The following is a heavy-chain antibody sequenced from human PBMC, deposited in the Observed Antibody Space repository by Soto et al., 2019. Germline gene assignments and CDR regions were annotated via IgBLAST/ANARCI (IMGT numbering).Heavy chain of an antibody. J-gene: IGHJ4*02. CDR2: IYYSGAT. CDR3: VRGEYRDQFDS. V-gene: IGHV4-59*01. Sequence: SETLSLTCTVSCGSIKHYYWNWIRQPPGKGLEWIGYIYYSGATNYNPSLKSRVTISKNQFSLKLTSVTAGDTAVYYCVRGEYRDQFDSWGQRILVTVSS. CDR1: CGSIKHYY. D-gene: IGHD3-16*01.